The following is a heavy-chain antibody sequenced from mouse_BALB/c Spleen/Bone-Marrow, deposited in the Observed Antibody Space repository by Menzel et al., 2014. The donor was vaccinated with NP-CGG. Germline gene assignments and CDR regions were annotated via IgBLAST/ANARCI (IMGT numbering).Heavy chain of an antibody. CDR3: ARAYYGNYPYVMDY. V-gene: IGHV14-3*02. CDR2: IDPANGFA. D-gene: IGHD2-10*01. J-gene: IGHJ4*01. CDR1: GFNIKDTY. Sequence: EVQLQHSGAELVKPGASVKLSCTASGFNIKDTYIHWVNQRPEQGLEWIGRIDPANGFAKYDPKFQGKATITADTSSNTAYLHLSSPTSEDTAVYYCARAYYGNYPYVMDYWGQGTSVTVSS.